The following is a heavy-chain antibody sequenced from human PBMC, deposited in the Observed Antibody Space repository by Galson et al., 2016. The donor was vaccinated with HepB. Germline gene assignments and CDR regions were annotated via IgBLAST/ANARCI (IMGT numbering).Heavy chain of an antibody. D-gene: IGHD2-21*01. CDR1: DGSFRDYY. V-gene: IGHV4-34*01. J-gene: IGHJ4*02. CDR3: TRNGDYCLDH. CDR2: INHGGPA. Sequence: SETLSLTCAVYDGSFRDYYWSWVRQPPGRGLEWIGEINHGGPATYNPSLKSRVTMSMDVSRNQFSLKLSSVTAADTAVYYCTRNGDYCLDHWGQGALVTVSS.